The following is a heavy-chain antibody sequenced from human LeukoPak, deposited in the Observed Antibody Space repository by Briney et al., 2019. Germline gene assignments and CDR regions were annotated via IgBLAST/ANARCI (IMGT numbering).Heavy chain of an antibody. J-gene: IGHJ6*03. CDR1: GFTVSSNY. CDR2: IYSGGST. V-gene: IGHV3-53*01. Sequence: GGSLRLSCAASGFTVSSNYMSWVRQAPGKGLEWVSVIYSGGSTYYADSVKGRFTISRDNSKNTLYLQMNSLRAEDTAVYYCARAPYQLLPPCYYYMDVWGKGTTVTVSS. D-gene: IGHD2-2*01. CDR3: ARAPYQLLPPCYYYMDV.